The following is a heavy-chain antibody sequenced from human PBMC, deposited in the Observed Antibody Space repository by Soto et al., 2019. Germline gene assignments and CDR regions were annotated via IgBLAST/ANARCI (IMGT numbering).Heavy chain of an antibody. CDR1: GYTFTNYA. V-gene: IGHV1-3*01. CDR3: ARDLRGWEVTYYYYYGMDV. CDR2: INAGNANT. D-gene: IGHD3-10*01. J-gene: IGHJ6*02. Sequence: GSSVKLSCKASGYTFTNYAVHWVRQAPGQRLEWMGWINAGNANTKYSQKFQGRVTITRDTSASTAYMELSSLRSEDTAVYYCARDLRGWEVTYYYYYGMDVWGQGTTVTVSS.